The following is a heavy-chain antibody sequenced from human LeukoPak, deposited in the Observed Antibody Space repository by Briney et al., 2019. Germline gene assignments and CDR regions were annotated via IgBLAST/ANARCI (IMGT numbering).Heavy chain of an antibody. J-gene: IGHJ4*02. CDR2: INPGDSDT. Sequence: GASLKISCKGSGSTFTNYWIGWVRQLPGKGLEWMGIINPGDSDTRYSPSFQGQVTISADKSISTTYLQWSSLKAADSAIYHCARGWNFDYWGQGTLVTVSS. V-gene: IGHV5-51*01. CDR3: ARGWNFDY. D-gene: IGHD6-19*01. CDR1: GSTFTNYW.